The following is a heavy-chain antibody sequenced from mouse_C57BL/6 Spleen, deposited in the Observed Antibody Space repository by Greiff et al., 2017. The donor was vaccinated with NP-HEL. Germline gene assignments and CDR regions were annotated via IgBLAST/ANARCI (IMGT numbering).Heavy chain of an antibody. D-gene: IGHD1-1*01. J-gene: IGHJ4*01. V-gene: IGHV1-53*01. CDR1: GYTFTSYW. CDR2: INPSNGGT. CDR3: ARSVRYSSSSHYDYAMDY. Sequence: QVQLQQPGTDLVKPGASVKLSCKASGYTFTSYWMHWVKQRPGQGLEWIGDINPSNGGTNYDEKFKSKATVTVDKSSSTAYMQLSSLTTEDSAVYDSARSVRYSSSSHYDYAMDYWGQGTSVTVSS.